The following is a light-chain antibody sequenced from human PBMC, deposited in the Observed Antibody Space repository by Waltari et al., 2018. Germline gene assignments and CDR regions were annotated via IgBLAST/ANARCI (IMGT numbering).Light chain of an antibody. Sequence: QLVLTQSPSASASLGASVKLTCTLSSGHSSNVIAWLPQQPEKGPRYLMKVNSDGSHSKGDEIPGPFSGSSSGTERYLTISSLQSEDEADYYCQTGGHGTWVFGGGTKLTVL. CDR3: QTGGHGTWV. CDR1: SGHSSNV. V-gene: IGLV4-69*01. CDR2: VNSDGSH. J-gene: IGLJ3*02.